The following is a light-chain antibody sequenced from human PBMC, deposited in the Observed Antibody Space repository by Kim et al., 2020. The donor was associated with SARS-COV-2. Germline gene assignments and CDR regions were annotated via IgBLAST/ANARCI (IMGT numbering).Light chain of an antibody. CDR2: DVS. V-gene: IGLV2-11*01. CDR1: SSDFGGYNY. Sequence: GQTVTLSCTGTSSDFGGYNYVSWYQQHPGKAPKLVIYDVSKRPSGVPDRFSGSKSGNTASLTISGLQAEDEADYYCCSYAGSYTYVFGAGTKVTVL. J-gene: IGLJ1*01. CDR3: CSYAGSYTYV.